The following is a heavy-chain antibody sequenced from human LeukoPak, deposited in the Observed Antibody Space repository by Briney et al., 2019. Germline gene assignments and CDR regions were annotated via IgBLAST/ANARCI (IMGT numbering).Heavy chain of an antibody. V-gene: IGHV1-3*01. J-gene: IGHJ4*02. CDR1: GYTFTSYA. Sequence: ASVKVSCKASGYTFTSYAMHWVRQAPGQRLEWMGWINADNGNTKYSQKFQGRVTITRDTSASTAYMELSSLRSEDTAVYYCARDGYNLYTYYFDYWGQGTLVTVSS. CDR3: ARDGYNLYTYYFDY. D-gene: IGHD5-24*01. CDR2: INADNGNT.